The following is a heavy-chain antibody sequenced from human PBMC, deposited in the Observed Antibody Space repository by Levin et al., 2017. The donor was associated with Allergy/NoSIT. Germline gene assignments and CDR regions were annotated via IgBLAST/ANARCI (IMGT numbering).Heavy chain of an antibody. CDR1: GFSVSSSY. CDR2: IHSGVGI. D-gene: IGHD4-17*01. J-gene: IGHJ4*02. V-gene: IGHV3-66*02. Sequence: PGGSLRLSCKASGFSVSSSYMSWVRQAPGKGLEWVSAIHSGVGIYYADSLKGRFIISRDSSKNTLYLQMSSLKTEDTAVYYCTSSQRGPYGHYWGQGTLVTVSS. CDR3: TSSQRGPYGHY.